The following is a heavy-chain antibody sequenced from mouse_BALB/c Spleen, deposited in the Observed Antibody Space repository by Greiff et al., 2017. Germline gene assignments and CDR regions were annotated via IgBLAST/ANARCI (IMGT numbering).Heavy chain of an antibody. V-gene: IGHV5-4*02. CDR1: GFTFSDYY. D-gene: IGHD2-1*01. CDR2: ISDGGSYT. CDR3: ASVYGNSAMDY. J-gene: IGHJ4*01. Sequence: EVKVVESGGGLVKPGGSLKLSCAASGFTFSDYYMYWVRQTPEKRLEWVATISDGGSYTYYPDSVKGRFTISRDNAKNNLYLQMSSLKSEDTAMYYCASVYGNSAMDYWGQGTSVTVSS.